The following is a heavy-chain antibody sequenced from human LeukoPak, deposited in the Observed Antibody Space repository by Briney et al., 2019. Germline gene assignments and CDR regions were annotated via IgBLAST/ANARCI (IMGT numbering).Heavy chain of an antibody. J-gene: IGHJ4*02. Sequence: GRSLRLSCAASGFTFSSYAMHWVRQAPGKGLEWVAVISYDGSNKYYADSVKGRFTISRDNSKNTLYLQMNSLRAEDTAVYYCARDGLREIAGYYDSSGPFDYWGQGTLVTVSS. CDR1: GFTFSSYA. CDR3: ARDGLREIAGYYDSSGPFDY. CDR2: ISYDGSNK. D-gene: IGHD3-22*01. V-gene: IGHV3-30-3*01.